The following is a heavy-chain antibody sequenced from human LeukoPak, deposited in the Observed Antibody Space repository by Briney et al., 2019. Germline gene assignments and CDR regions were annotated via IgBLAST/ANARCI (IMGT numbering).Heavy chain of an antibody. V-gene: IGHV3-11*04. Sequence: PGGSLRLSCVASGFTFSDYYMSWIRQAPGKGLEWVSYISSSGSTIYYADSVKGRFTISRDNAKNSLYLQMNSLRAEDTAVYYCARIVLRYFDWLLETPMSYFDYWGQGTLVTVSS. CDR2: ISSSGSTI. J-gene: IGHJ4*02. CDR1: GFTFSDYY. D-gene: IGHD3-9*01. CDR3: ARIVLRYFDWLLETPMSYFDY.